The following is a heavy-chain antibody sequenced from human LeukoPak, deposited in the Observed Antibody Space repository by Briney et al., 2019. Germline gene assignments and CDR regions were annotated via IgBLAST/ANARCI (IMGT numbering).Heavy chain of an antibody. D-gene: IGHD5-18*01. CDR1: GFTFDDYA. CDR2: ISWNSGSI. CDR3: GKDLTARLSLADY. J-gene: IGHJ4*02. V-gene: IGHV3-9*01. Sequence: GGSLRLSCAASGFTFDDYAMHWVRQAPGKGLEWVSGISWNSGSIGYADSVKGRFTISRDNAKNSLYLQMNSLRAEDTALYYCGKDLTARLSLADYWGQGTLVTVSS.